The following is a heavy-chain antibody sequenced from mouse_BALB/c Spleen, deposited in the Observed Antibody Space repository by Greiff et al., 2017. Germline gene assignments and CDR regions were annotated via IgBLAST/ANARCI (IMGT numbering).Heavy chain of an antibody. V-gene: IGHV14-3*02. D-gene: IGHD1-1*01. Sequence: VQLQQSGAELVKPGASVKLSCTASGFNIKDTYMHWVKQRPEQGLEWIGRIDPANGNTKYDPKFQGKATITADTASNTAYLQLSSLTSEDTAVYYCANYYGSSYWFAYWGQGTLVTVSA. CDR1: GFNIKDTY. CDR3: ANYYGSSYWFAY. J-gene: IGHJ3*01. CDR2: IDPANGNT.